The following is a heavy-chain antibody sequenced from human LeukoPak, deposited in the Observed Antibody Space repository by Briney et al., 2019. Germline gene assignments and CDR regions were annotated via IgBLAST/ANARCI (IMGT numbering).Heavy chain of an antibody. CDR1: GFTFSNYG. CDR3: ARIGLGVSFGSGFDY. CDR2: ISNDGGNK. Sequence: GGSLRLSCAASGFTFSNYGMRWVRQAPGKGLEWVAVISNDGGNKYYADSVKGRFTISRDNSKNTLYLQMNSLRGEDTAMYHCARIGLGVSFGSGFDYWGQGTLVTVTS. V-gene: IGHV3-30*03. D-gene: IGHD3-10*01. J-gene: IGHJ4*02.